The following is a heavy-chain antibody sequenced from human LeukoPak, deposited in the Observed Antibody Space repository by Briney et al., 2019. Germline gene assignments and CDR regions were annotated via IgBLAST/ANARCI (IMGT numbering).Heavy chain of an antibody. CDR3: AKGGGGVVVVPAAIDYFDY. Sequence: GGSLRLSCAASGFTFSSYAMSWVRQAPGRGLEWVSAVSGSGGSTYYADSVKGRFTISRDNSKNTLYLQMNSLRAEDTAVYYCAKGGGGVVVVPAAIDYFDYWGQGTLVTVSS. CDR2: VSGSGGST. J-gene: IGHJ4*02. D-gene: IGHD2-2*01. V-gene: IGHV3-23*01. CDR1: GFTFSSYA.